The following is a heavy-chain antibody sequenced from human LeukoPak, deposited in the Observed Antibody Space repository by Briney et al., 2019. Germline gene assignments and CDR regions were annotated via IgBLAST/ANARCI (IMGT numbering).Heavy chain of an antibody. D-gene: IGHD2-2*01. Sequence: SETLSLTCTVSGVSISSGGYYWSWLRQHPGKGLEWIGYIYYSGSTYYNPSLKSRVTISVDTAKNQFSLKLSSVTAADTAVYYCARSYCSSTSCLFDYWGQGTLVTVSS. V-gene: IGHV4-31*03. J-gene: IGHJ4*02. CDR3: ARSYCSSTSCLFDY. CDR1: GVSISSGGYY. CDR2: IYYSGST.